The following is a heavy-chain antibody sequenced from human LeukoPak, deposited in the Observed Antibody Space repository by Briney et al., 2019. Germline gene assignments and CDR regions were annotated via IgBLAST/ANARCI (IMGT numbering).Heavy chain of an antibody. Sequence: PSETLSLTCTVSGGSISTYYWGWIRQPPGKGLEWIGYIHYSGSTNYNPSLKSRVTISVDTSKNQFSLRLSSVTAADTAVYYCARMGGYSGYATHWGQGNLVTVSS. V-gene: IGHV4-59*08. J-gene: IGHJ4*02. CDR2: IHYSGST. D-gene: IGHD5-12*01. CDR3: ARMGGYSGYATH. CDR1: GGSISTYY.